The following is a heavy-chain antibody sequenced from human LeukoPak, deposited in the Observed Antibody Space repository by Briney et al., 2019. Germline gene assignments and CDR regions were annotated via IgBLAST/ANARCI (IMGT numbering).Heavy chain of an antibody. CDR2: IYHSGSA. Sequence: SQTLSLTCAVSGGSISSGGYSWSWIRQPPGKGLEWIGYIYHSGSAYYNPSLKSRVTISVDRSKNQFSLKLSSVTAADTAVYYCARSGYGYYYYGMDVWGQGTTVTVSS. J-gene: IGHJ6*02. D-gene: IGHD5-12*01. CDR1: GGSISSGGYS. V-gene: IGHV4-30-2*01. CDR3: ARSGYGYYYYGMDV.